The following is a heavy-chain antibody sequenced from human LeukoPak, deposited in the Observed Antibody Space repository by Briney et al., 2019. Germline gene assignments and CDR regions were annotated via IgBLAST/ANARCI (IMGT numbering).Heavy chain of an antibody. Sequence: GGSLRLSCAASGFTLYNYWMHWVRQAPGKGLVWVSRINVDGSSISYADSVKGRFTISRDNARNTLYLQMNSLRAEDTAVYYCTRIKWDLTYFDYWGQGTLVTASS. D-gene: IGHD1-26*01. J-gene: IGHJ4*02. CDR2: INVDGSSI. CDR3: TRIKWDLTYFDY. CDR1: GFTLYNYW. V-gene: IGHV3-74*01.